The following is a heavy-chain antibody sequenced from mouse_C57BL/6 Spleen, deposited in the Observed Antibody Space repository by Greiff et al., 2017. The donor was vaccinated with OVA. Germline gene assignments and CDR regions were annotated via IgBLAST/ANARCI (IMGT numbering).Heavy chain of an antibody. CDR3: TRRGYGVDYFDY. D-gene: IGHD2-2*01. V-gene: IGHV1-15*01. J-gene: IGHJ2*01. CDR1: GYTFTDYE. Sequence: QVQLQQSGAELVRPGASVTLSCKASGYTFTDYEMHWVKQTPVHGLEWIGAIDPETGGTAYNQKFKGKAILTADKSSSTAYMELRSLTSEDSAVYYCTRRGYGVDYFDYWGQGTTLTVSS. CDR2: IDPETGGT.